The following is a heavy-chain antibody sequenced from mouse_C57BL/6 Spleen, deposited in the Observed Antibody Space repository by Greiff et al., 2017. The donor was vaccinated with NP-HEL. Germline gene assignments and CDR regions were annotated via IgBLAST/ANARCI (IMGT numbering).Heavy chain of an antibody. Sequence: VQRVESGGGLVQPGGSLSLSCAASGFTFTDYYMSSVRQPPGKALECLGFLRNKSNGYTTVYSASVNGRFTISRDNSQSILYLQMNALRAEDSATYCCARYRTGRGFAYWGQGTLVTVSA. J-gene: IGHJ3*01. V-gene: IGHV7-3*01. CDR1: GFTFTDYY. CDR3: ARYRTGRGFAY. D-gene: IGHD4-1*01. CDR2: LRNKSNGYTT.